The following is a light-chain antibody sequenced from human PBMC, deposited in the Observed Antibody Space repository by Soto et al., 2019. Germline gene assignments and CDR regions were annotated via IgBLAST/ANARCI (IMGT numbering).Light chain of an antibody. V-gene: IGKV1-9*01. Sequence: TQLTQSPSSLSASVGDRVTITCRASQGISSYLAWYQQKPGKAPKLLIYAASTLQSGVPSRFSGSGSGTDFTLTISSLQPEDFATYYCLQHNSYPWTFGQGTKVDIK. CDR2: AAS. CDR3: LQHNSYPWT. CDR1: QGISSY. J-gene: IGKJ1*01.